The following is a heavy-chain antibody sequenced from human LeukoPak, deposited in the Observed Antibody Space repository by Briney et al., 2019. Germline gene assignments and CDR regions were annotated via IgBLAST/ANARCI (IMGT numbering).Heavy chain of an antibody. Sequence: SETLSLTCTVSGGSISSSSYYWGWIRQPPGKGLEWIGSIYYSGSTYYNPSLKSRVTISVDTSKNQFSLKLSSVTAADTAVYYCARTFPPRAVAGSGFDFDYWGQGTLVTVSS. CDR1: GGSISSSSYY. CDR2: IYYSGST. D-gene: IGHD6-19*01. J-gene: IGHJ4*02. V-gene: IGHV4-39*01. CDR3: ARTFPPRAVAGSGFDFDY.